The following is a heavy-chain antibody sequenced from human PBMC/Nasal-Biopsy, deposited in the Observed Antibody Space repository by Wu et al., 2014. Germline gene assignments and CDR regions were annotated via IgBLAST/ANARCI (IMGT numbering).Heavy chain of an antibody. D-gene: IGHD2-15*01. V-gene: IGHV3-7*01. Sequence: LRLSCEASGFTFSNYFMTWVRQAPGKGLEWVANIDQDGSEKFYVDSVKGRFTISRDNAQTSLYLQMNSLRAEDTAVYYCVRRRWLGGDVWGQGTTVTVSS. CDR2: IDQDGSEK. CDR3: VRRRWLGGDV. CDR1: GFTFSNYF. J-gene: IGHJ6*02.